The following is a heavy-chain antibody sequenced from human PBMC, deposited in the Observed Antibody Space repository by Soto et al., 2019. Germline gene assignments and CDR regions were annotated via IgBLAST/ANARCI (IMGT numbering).Heavy chain of an antibody. J-gene: IGHJ6*02. Sequence: GESLKISCKTSGYSFTTYWLGWVRQMPGKGLEWMGIINPGDSEIRYSPSFQGRVTISADRSINTAYLQWSSLEASDTAIYYCARHEQFYYQFYGMDVWGQGTTVTVS. CDR1: GYSFTTYW. CDR3: ARHEQFYYQFYGMDV. V-gene: IGHV5-51*01. D-gene: IGHD4-4*01. CDR2: INPGDSEI.